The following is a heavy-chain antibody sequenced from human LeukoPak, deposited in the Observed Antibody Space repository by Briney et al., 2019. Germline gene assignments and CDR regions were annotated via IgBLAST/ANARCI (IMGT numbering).Heavy chain of an antibody. V-gene: IGHV1-46*01. CDR3: ARDLSDAFDI. CDR1: GYTFTNYY. CDR2: INLIAGLT. Sequence: ASVKVSCKASGYTFTNYYMHWLRQAPGQGPEWMGMINLIAGLTHYAPKFQGRVTMTRDTSTSTVYMELSSLGSEDTAVYYCARDLSDAFDIWGQGTMVTVSS. J-gene: IGHJ3*02.